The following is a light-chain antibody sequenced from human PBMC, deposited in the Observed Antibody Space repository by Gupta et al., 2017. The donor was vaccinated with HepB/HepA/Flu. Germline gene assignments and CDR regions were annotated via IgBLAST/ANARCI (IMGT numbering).Light chain of an antibody. CDR1: SSDVGAYNY. J-gene: IGLJ1*01. CDR3: SSHAGITNV. CDR2: EVN. Sequence: HSALTQPPSASASPGQSVTISCTGTSSDVGAYNYVSWNQQHPGKAPKVIIYEVNKRPSGVPDRFSGSKSGNTASLTVSGLQAEDEADYYCSSHAGITNVFGSGTQVIVL. V-gene: IGLV2-8*01.